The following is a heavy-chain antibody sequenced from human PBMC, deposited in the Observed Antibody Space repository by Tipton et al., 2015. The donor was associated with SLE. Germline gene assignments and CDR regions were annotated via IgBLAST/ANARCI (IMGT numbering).Heavy chain of an antibody. V-gene: IGHV4-4*08. CDR3: ASGGYYGSGSYYGGWFDP. CDR2: THTGGST. Sequence: TLSLTCTVSGCSISCYYCCWLRLTSGARLGWFGYTHTGGSTNYNPPVKSRVSISVDTSKNQFSLKLTSVTAADTGVYYCASGGYYGSGSYYGGWFDPWGQGTLVTVSS. J-gene: IGHJ5*02. CDR1: GCSISCYY. D-gene: IGHD3-10*01.